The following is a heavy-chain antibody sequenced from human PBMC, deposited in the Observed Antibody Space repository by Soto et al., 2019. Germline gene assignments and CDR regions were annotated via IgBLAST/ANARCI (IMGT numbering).Heavy chain of an antibody. CDR2: ISWNSGSI. Sequence: SLRLSCAASGFTFDDSAMHWVRQAPGQGLEWVSGISWNSGSIGYADSVKGRFTISRDNAKNSLYLQMNSLRAEDTALYYCAKDQETSGSRNYYYGMDVWGQGTTVTVSS. CDR3: AKDQETSGSRNYYYGMDV. J-gene: IGHJ6*02. CDR1: GFTFDDSA. D-gene: IGHD1-26*01. V-gene: IGHV3-9*01.